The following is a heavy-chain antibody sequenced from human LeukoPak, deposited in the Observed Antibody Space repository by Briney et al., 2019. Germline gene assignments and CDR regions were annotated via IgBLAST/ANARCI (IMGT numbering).Heavy chain of an antibody. Sequence: GGSLRLSCAASGFDFSSYSMNWVRQAPGKGLEWFSAISPWSDYIYYVDSVKGRFTISRDYAKNSLYLQMNSLRAEDTAVYYCARDLQEGTFDYWGQGTLVTVSS. J-gene: IGHJ4*02. CDR3: ARDLQEGTFDY. CDR1: GFDFSSYS. D-gene: IGHD3/OR15-3a*01. V-gene: IGHV3-21*01. CDR2: ISPWSDYI.